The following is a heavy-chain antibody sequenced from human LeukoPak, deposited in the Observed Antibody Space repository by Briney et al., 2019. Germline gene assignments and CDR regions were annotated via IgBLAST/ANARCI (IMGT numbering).Heavy chain of an antibody. Sequence: ASVKVSCKASGGTFSSYAISWVRQAPGQGLEWMGRIIPIFGIANYAQKFQGRVTITADKSTSTAYMELSSLRSEDTAVYYCAIGYSSRWYGGSWFDPWGQGTLVTVSS. CDR2: IIPIFGIA. D-gene: IGHD6-13*01. CDR3: AIGYSSRWYGGSWFDP. CDR1: GGTFSSYA. V-gene: IGHV1-69*04. J-gene: IGHJ5*02.